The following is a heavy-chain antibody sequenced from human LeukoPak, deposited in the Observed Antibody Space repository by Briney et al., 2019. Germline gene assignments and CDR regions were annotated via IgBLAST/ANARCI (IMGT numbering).Heavy chain of an antibody. J-gene: IGHJ1*01. CDR2: IIPIFGTA. D-gene: IGHD3-22*01. V-gene: IGHV1-69*13. Sequence: SVKVSCKASGGTFSSYAISWVRHAPGQAIEWMRGIIPIFGTANYAQKFQGRVTITADESTSTAYMELSSLRSEDTAVYYCARASYYYDSSGYSEYFQHWGQGTLVTVSS. CDR3: ARASYYYDSSGYSEYFQH. CDR1: GGTFSSYA.